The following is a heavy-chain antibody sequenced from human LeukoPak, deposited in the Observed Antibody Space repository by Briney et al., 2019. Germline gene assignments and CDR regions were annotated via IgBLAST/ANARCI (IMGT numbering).Heavy chain of an antibody. CDR3: ARDLSSSGYSGY. J-gene: IGHJ4*02. Sequence: ASVKVSCKASGYTFTSYYMHWVRQAPGQGLEWMGIINPSGGSTSYAQKPQGRVTMTRDMSTSTVYMELSSLRSEDTAVYYCARDLSSSGYSGYWGQGTLVTVSS. CDR2: INPSGGST. CDR1: GYTFTSYY. V-gene: IGHV1-46*01. D-gene: IGHD3-22*01.